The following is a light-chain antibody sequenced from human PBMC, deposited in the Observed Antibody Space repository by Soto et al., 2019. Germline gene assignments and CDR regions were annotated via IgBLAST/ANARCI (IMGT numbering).Light chain of an antibody. Sequence: EIVMTQSPATLSVSPGERATLSCRASQSVSSNLAWYQQKPGQAPRLLMYGASTRATGIPARFSGSGSGTEFTLTISGLQSEDSAVYYCQQYNNWPPGTFGQGTKLEIK. V-gene: IGKV3-15*01. CDR2: GAS. CDR1: QSVSSN. CDR3: QQYNNWPPGT. J-gene: IGKJ2*01.